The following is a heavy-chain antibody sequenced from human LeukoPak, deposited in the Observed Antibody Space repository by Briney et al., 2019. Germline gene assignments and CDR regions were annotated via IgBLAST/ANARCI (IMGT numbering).Heavy chain of an antibody. Sequence: ASVKVSCKASGYTFTSYAMNWVRQAPGQGLEWMGWINTNTGNPTYAQGFTGRFVFSLDTSVSTAYLQISSLKAEDTAVYYCARDLNLRWLQSPRVGYYFDYWGQGTLVTVSS. CDR1: GYTFTSYA. CDR2: INTNTGNP. CDR3: ARDLNLRWLQSPRVGYYFDY. V-gene: IGHV7-4-1*02. J-gene: IGHJ4*02. D-gene: IGHD5-24*01.